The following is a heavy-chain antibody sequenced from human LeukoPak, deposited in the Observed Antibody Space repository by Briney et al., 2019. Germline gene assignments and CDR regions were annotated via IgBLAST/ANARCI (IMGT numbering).Heavy chain of an antibody. CDR2: IYYSGST. J-gene: IGHJ4*02. Sequence: SETLSLTCTVSGGSISSYYWSWIPQPPGRGLEWVGYIYYSGSTNYNPSRKSRVTISVDTSKNQSSLKLSSVAAADTAVYYCAKVGGSGSYPIDYWGQGTLVTVSS. D-gene: IGHD3-10*01. CDR3: AKVGGSGSYPIDY. CDR1: GGSISSYY. V-gene: IGHV4-59*01.